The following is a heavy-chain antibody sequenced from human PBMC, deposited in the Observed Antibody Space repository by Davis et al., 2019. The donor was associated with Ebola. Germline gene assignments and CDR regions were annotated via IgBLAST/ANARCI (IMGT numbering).Heavy chain of an antibody. D-gene: IGHD3-16*01. Sequence: PGGSLRLSCAASGFTFIGSAMHWVRQASGKGLEWVGRIRSKANSYATAYAASVKGRFTISRDYSKNTAYLQLNSLRVEDTAVYFCAKGMIIHYYFDYWGQGTLVTVSS. CDR2: IRSKANSYAT. J-gene: IGHJ4*02. CDR1: GFTFIGSA. V-gene: IGHV3-73*01. CDR3: AKGMIIHYYFDY.